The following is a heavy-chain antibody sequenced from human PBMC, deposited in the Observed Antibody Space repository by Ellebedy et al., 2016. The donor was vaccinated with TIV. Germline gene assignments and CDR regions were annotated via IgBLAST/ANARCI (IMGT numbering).Heavy chain of an antibody. CDR3: ARMEFGGY. Sequence: SETLSLTCSVSGGSITSYYWAWIRHSPGRGLEYIGYAHYSGQKHYNPSLKIRVSISLDTSKNQFSLDLDSVIPADTAVYYCARMEFGGYWGQGILVTVSS. J-gene: IGHJ4*02. D-gene: IGHD3-10*01. CDR1: GGSITSYY. CDR2: AHYSGQK. V-gene: IGHV4-59*01.